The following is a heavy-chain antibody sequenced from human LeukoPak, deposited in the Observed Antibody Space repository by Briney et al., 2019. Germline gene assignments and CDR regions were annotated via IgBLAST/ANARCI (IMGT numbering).Heavy chain of an antibody. CDR2: IYYSGRT. CDR1: GGSISSSSYY. Sequence: SETLSLTCTVSGGSISSSSYYWGWIRQPPGKGLEWIGSIYYSGRTYYNPSLKSRVTISADTSKNQFSLKLSSVTAADTAMYYCARAIWFGEGHDYWGQGTLVTVSS. D-gene: IGHD3-10*01. V-gene: IGHV4-39*07. CDR3: ARAIWFGEGHDY. J-gene: IGHJ4*02.